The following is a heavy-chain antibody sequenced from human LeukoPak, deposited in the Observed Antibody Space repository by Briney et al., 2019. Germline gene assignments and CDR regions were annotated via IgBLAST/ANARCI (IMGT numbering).Heavy chain of an antibody. CDR1: GFTFSSYA. CDR2: ISYDGSNK. J-gene: IGHJ4*02. CDR3: ARGDLRSNYYDSSGYWYYFDY. Sequence: GGSLRLSCAASGFTFSSYAMHWVRQAPGKGLEWVAVISYDGSNKYYADSVKGRFTISRDNSKNTLYLQMNSLRAEDTAVYYCARGDLRSNYYDSSGYWYYFDYWGRGTLVTVSS. V-gene: IGHV3-30-3*01. D-gene: IGHD3-22*01.